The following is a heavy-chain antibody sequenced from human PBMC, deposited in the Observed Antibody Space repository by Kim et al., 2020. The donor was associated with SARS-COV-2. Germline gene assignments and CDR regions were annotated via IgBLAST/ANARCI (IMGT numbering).Heavy chain of an antibody. CDR1: GGSISSYY. CDR2: IYTSGST. D-gene: IGHD2-2*02. V-gene: IGHV4-4*07. CDR3: ARDHCSSTSCHNRDYYFDY. J-gene: IGHJ4*02. Sequence: SETLSLTCTVSGGSISSYYWSWIRQPAGKGLEWIGRIYTSGSTNYNPSLKSRVTMSVDTSKNQFSLKLSSVTAADTAVYYCARDHCSSTSCHNRDYYFDYWGQGTLVTVSS.